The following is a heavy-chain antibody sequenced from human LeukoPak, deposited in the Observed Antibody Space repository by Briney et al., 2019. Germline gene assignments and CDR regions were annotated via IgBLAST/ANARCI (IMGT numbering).Heavy chain of an antibody. J-gene: IGHJ6*04. CDR1: GFTFSSSW. V-gene: IGHV3-74*01. Sequence: GGSLRLSCAASGFTFSSSWMHWVRQAPGKGLVWVSRITRDGSSTTYADSVKGRFTTSRDNAKNTLYPQMGSLRDDDTAVYYCARDPGYESWSPFWGGMDVWGNGTTVIVSS. CDR2: ITRDGSST. CDR3: ARDPGYESWSPFWGGMDV. D-gene: IGHD3-16*01.